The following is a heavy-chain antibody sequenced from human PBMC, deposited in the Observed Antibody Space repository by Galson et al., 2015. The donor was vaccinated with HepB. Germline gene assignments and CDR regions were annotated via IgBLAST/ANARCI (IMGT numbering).Heavy chain of an antibody. CDR1: GFTFSSYG. Sequence: SLRLSCAASGFTFSSYGMHWVRQAPGKGLEWVAVIWYDGSNKYYADSVKGRFTISRDNSKNTLYLQMNSLRAEDTAVYYCARDSLFGLYYYYYGMDVWGQGTTVTVSS. J-gene: IGHJ6*02. D-gene: IGHD3-3*01. CDR2: IWYDGSNK. CDR3: ARDSLFGLYYYYYGMDV. V-gene: IGHV3-33*01.